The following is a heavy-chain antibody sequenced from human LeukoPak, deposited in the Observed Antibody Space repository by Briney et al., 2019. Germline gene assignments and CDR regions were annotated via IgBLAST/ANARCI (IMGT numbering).Heavy chain of an antibody. V-gene: IGHV3-23*01. CDR1: GLSFSSFA. J-gene: IGHJ4*02. CDR2: IRGNGET. Sequence: GGSLRLSCAASGLSFSSFAMSWARQGPARGLEWFSSIRGNGETFYEDSVKGRFTLSSDSSRNTVYFQLNNLRVEDTAIYYCAKASWVSSTDAVRWGQGTLVTVSS. CDR3: AKASWVSSTDAVR. D-gene: IGHD3-16*01.